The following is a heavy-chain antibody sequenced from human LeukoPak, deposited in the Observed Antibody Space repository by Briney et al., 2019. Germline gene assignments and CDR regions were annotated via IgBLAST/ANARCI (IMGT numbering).Heavy chain of an antibody. CDR2: ISPYNNAT. CDR1: GYTFLTYT. V-gene: IGHV1-18*01. J-gene: IGHJ6*04. Sequence: GASVKVSCKTSGYTFLTYTMSWVRQAPGQGLEWLGWISPYNNATKYSQRLQGRVTVTADTSTSTGYLDLRSLTSDDTAVYYCARDSPHGMDVWGKGTTVIVSS. CDR3: ARDSPHGMDV.